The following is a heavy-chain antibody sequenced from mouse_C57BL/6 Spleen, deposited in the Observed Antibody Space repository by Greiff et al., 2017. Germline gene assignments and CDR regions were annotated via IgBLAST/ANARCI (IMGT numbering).Heavy chain of an antibody. CDR2: IDPNSGGT. V-gene: IGHV1-72*01. CDR3: ASWETTVVAPNV. CDR1: GYTFTSYW. Sequence: QVQLKQPGAELVKPGASVKLSCKASGYTFTSYWMHWVKQRPGRGLEWIGRIDPNSGGTKYNEKFKSKATLTVDKPSSTAYMQLSSLTSEDSAVYYCASWETTVVAPNVWGTGTTVTVSS. D-gene: IGHD1-1*01. J-gene: IGHJ1*03.